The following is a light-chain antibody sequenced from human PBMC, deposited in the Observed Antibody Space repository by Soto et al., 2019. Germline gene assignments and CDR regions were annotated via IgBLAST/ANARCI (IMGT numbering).Light chain of an antibody. J-gene: IGLJ2*01. CDR3: AAWDDSLNGVV. Sequence: QSVLTQPPSVSEAPRQRVTISCSGSSSNIGNNDVNWYQQFPGKAPKLLIYYDDLLPSGVSDRFSGSKSGTSASLAISGLQSEDEADYSCAAWDDSLNGVVFGGGTKLTVL. CDR1: SSNIGNND. V-gene: IGLV1-36*01. CDR2: YDD.